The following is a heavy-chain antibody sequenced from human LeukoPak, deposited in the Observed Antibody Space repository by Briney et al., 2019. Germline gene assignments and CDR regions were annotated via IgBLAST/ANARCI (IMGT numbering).Heavy chain of an antibody. CDR2: ISSSGST. J-gene: IGHJ6*02. CDR1: GGSISSSHYY. V-gene: IGHV4-61*02. D-gene: IGHD3-22*01. CDR3: ARDLGFYYDSSAYYYTSNYGMDV. Sequence: PSETLSLTCSVSGGSISSSHYYWNWVRQPAGKGLEWIGRISSSGSTTYSPSLQSRVTMSVGTSNNHFSLRLSSVTAADTAVYYCARDLGFYYDSSAYYYTSNYGMDVWGQGTTVTVSS.